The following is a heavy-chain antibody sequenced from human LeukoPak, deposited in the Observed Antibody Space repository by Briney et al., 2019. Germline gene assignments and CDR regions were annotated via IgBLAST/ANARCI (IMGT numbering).Heavy chain of an antibody. Sequence: GASVKVSCRASGYTFTSYGISWVRQAPGQGLEWMGWISAYNGDTNYAQKLQGRVTMTTDTSTTTAYMELRSLRSDDTAVYYCARDPHCSSTSCYYRDYYYYMDVWGQGITVTVSS. CDR2: ISAYNGDT. J-gene: IGHJ6*03. CDR1: GYTFTSYG. D-gene: IGHD2-2*01. CDR3: ARDPHCSSTSCYYRDYYYYMDV. V-gene: IGHV1-18*01.